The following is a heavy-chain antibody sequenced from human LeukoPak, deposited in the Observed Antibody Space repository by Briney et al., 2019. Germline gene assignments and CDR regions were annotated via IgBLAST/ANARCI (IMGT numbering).Heavy chain of an antibody. Sequence: PSETLSLTCTVSGGSISSHYWSWIRQPPGKGLEWIGYIYYSGSTNYIPSLKSRVTISVDTSKNQFSLKLSSVTAADTAVYYCARGQAGLFDPWGQGTLVTVSS. V-gene: IGHV4-59*11. CDR1: GGSISSHY. J-gene: IGHJ5*02. CDR2: IYYSGST. CDR3: ARGQAGLFDP. D-gene: IGHD3/OR15-3a*01.